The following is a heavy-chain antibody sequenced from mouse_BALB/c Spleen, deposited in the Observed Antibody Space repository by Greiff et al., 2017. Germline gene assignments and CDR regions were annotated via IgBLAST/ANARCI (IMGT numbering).Heavy chain of an antibody. Sequence: EVQLVESGGGLVQPGGSRKLSCAASGFTFSSFGMHWVRQAPEKGLEWVAYISSGSSTIYYADTVKGRFTISRDNPKNTLFLQMTSLRSEDTAMYYCARGGARARFFDYWGQGTTLTVSS. CDR2: ISSGSSTI. J-gene: IGHJ2*01. CDR3: ARGGARARFFDY. V-gene: IGHV5-17*02. CDR1: GFTFSSFG. D-gene: IGHD3-1*01.